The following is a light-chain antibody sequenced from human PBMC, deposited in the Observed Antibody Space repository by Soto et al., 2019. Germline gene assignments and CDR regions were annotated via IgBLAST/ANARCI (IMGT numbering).Light chain of an antibody. CDR3: CSYTSSTSDV. J-gene: IGLJ1*01. CDR2: DVT. V-gene: IGLV2-14*03. Sequence: QSALTQPASVSGSPGQSITISCTGTSSDVGGYNFVSWYQQYPGKAPKLMIHDVTNRPSGVSNRFSGSKSGTTASLTISGLQAEDEADYYCCSYTSSTSDVFGTGTKLTVL. CDR1: SSDVGGYNF.